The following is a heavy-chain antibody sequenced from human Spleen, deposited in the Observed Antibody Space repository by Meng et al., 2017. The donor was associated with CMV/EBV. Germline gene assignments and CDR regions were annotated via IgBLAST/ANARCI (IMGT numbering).Heavy chain of an antibody. CDR2: IAYDGSYK. D-gene: IGHD6-13*01. CDR1: GFTFSFYS. CDR3: ARAGYPRSWYGEGFDY. J-gene: IGHJ4*02. V-gene: IGHV3-30*04. Sequence: GESLKISCAASGFTFSFYSMHWVRQAPGKGLEWLVVIAYDGSYKYYADSVKGRFTISRDNSKNTVDLQMSSLRAEDTAVYYCARAGYPRSWYGEGFDYWGQGTLVTVSS.